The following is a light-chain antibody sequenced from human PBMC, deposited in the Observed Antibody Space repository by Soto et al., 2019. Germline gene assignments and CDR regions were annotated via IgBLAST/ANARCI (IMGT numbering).Light chain of an antibody. J-gene: IGKJ5*01. CDR2: DAS. V-gene: IGKV3D-15*01. CDR3: QQYGRSPWT. CDR1: RSVNSN. Sequence: ETVMTQSPPTLSVSPGESATLSCRASRSVNSNLAWYQQKVGQAPRVLIYDASNRATGIPARFSGSGSGTDFTLAIGRLEPEDFAVYYCQQYGRSPWTFGQGTRLEIK.